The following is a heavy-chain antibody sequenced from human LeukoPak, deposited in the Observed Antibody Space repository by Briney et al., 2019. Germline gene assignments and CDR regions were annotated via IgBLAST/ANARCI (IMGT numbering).Heavy chain of an antibody. V-gene: IGHV3-74*01. D-gene: IGHD1-7*01. J-gene: IGHJ4*02. CDR2: ISPDGITT. Sequence: GGSLRLSCAASGFAFDNSWIHWVRQGPGRGLVWVSRISPDGITTNYADSVKGRFTISRDNAMNTLYLQMNSLRAEDTAVYYCATAGNYRFDNWGQGTLVTVSS. CDR1: GFAFDNSW. CDR3: ATAGNYRFDN.